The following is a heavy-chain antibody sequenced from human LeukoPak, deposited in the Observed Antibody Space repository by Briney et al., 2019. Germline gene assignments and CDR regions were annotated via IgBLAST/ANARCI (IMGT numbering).Heavy chain of an antibody. J-gene: IGHJ5*02. V-gene: IGHV1-2*02. D-gene: IGHD3-16*01. CDR2: INPNSGGT. Sequence: ASVKVSCKASGYTFTSYYMHWVRQAPGQGLEWMGWINPNSGGTNYTQKFQGRVTMTRDTSISTAYMELSRLRSDDTAVYYCARDPHGGTGLNNWFDPWGQGTLVTVSS. CDR3: ARDPHGGTGLNNWFDP. CDR1: GYTFTSYY.